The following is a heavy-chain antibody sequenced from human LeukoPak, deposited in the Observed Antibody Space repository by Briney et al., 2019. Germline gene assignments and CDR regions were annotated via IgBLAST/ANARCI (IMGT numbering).Heavy chain of an antibody. J-gene: IGHJ5*02. D-gene: IGHD5-18*01. V-gene: IGHV4-34*01. CDR1: GGSFSGYY. CDR3: ARDVDTAMVWASWFDP. CDR2: INHSGST. Sequence: SETLSLTCAVYGGSFSGYYWSWIRQPPRKGLEWIGEINHSGSTNYNPSLKSRATISVDTSKNQFSLKLSSVTAADTAVYYCARDVDTAMVWASWFDPWGQGTLVTVSS.